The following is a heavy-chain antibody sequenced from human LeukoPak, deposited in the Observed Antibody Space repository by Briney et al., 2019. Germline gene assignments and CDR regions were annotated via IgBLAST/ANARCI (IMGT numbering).Heavy chain of an antibody. CDR1: GFTFGTYW. Sequence: GGSLRLSCEASGFTFGTYWMSWVRQATGKGLEWVANIKEDESEKYYVDSVKGRFTISRDNATNSLYLQMNSLRVEDTAVYYCARDQPYYYDTSSYYYFFDSWGQGTLVTVSS. V-gene: IGHV3-7*01. J-gene: IGHJ4*02. CDR3: ARDQPYYYDTSSYYYFFDS. D-gene: IGHD3-22*01. CDR2: IKEDESEK.